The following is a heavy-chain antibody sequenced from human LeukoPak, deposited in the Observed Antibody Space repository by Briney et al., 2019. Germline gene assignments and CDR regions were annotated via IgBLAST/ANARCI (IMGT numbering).Heavy chain of an antibody. CDR3: ARKRSGSFDY. D-gene: IGHD2-15*01. CDR1: GGSFSGYY. CDR2: INHSGST. V-gene: IGHV4-34*01. J-gene: IGHJ4*02. Sequence: SETLSLTCAVYGGSFSGYYWSWIRQPPGKGLEWIGEINHSGSTNYNPSLKSRVTISVDASKNQFSLKLSSVTAADTAVYYCARKRSGSFDYWGQGTLVTVSS.